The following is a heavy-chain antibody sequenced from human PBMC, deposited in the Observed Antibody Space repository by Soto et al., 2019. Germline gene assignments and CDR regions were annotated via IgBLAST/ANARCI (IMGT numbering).Heavy chain of an antibody. CDR3: ARDTITGLFDY. V-gene: IGHV4-34*01. Sequence: QVQLQQWGAGLLKPSETLSLTCAVYGGSFSGYYWTWIRQPPGTGLEWIGEINHSGSTNYNPSLKRRVTISVDTSKNQFSLKLTSVTDADTAVYYCARDTITGLFDYWGQGTLVTVSS. D-gene: IGHD2-8*02. CDR2: INHSGST. CDR1: GGSFSGYY. J-gene: IGHJ4*02.